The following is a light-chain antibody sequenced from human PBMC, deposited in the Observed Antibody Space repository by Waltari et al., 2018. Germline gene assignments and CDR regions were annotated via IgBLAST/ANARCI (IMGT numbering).Light chain of an antibody. Sequence: EIVLTQSPATLSVSPGGTATLSCRASQSVGDNLAWYQQKHGQAPRLLIYGASSRATDIPVRVSGSGSGTEFTLTISTLHSEDFAVYFCQHYNEWPQYTFAQGTKVEIK. CDR2: GAS. J-gene: IGKJ2*01. V-gene: IGKV3-15*01. CDR1: QSVGDN. CDR3: QHYNEWPQYT.